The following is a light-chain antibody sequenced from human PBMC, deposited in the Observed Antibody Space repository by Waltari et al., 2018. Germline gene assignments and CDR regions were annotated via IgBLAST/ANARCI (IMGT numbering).Light chain of an antibody. CDR3: SSYTSSSSFKL. Sequence: QSALTQPASVSGSPGQSITISCTGTSSDVGGYDYFSWYQQLPGKAPKLIIYDVTKRPSEISNRFSGSKSGNTAALTISGLQAEDEADYYCSSYTSSSSFKLFGGGTKLAVL. CDR2: DVT. J-gene: IGLJ3*02. CDR1: SSDVGGYDY. V-gene: IGLV2-14*03.